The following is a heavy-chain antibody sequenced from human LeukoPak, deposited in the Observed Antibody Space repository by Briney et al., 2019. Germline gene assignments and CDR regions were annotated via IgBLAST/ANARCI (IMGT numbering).Heavy chain of an antibody. CDR3: AKGASSSWTPSDY. V-gene: IGHV3-30*02. J-gene: IGHJ4*02. Sequence: GGSLRLSCAASGFTFSSYGMHWVRQAPGKGLEWVAFIRYDGSNKYYADSVKGRFTISRDNSKNTLYLQMNSLRAEDTAVYYCAKGASSSWTPSDYWGQGTQVTVSS. D-gene: IGHD6-13*01. CDR1: GFTFSSYG. CDR2: IRYDGSNK.